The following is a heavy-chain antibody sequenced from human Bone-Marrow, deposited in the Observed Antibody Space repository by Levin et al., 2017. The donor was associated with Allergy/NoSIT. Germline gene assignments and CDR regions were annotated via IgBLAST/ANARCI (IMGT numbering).Heavy chain of an antibody. J-gene: IGHJ4*02. D-gene: IGHD6-19*01. CDR1: GFTFSSYA. CDR3: ARAGDSSGWHYFDY. Sequence: GGSLRLSCTASGFTFSSYAMNWVRQAPGKGLEWVSSISSYSDYIYYADSVKGRFTISRDNADNSLYLQMNSLRAEDTAVYYCARAGDSSGWHYFDYWGQGILVTVSS. V-gene: IGHV3-21*01. CDR2: ISSYSDYI.